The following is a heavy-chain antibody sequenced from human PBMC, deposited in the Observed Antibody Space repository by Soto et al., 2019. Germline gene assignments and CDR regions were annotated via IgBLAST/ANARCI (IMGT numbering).Heavy chain of an antibody. V-gene: IGHV4-4*02. CDR3: ARDRKWIQLDYYYGMDV. J-gene: IGHJ6*02. Sequence: SETLSLTCAVSGGSISSSNWWSWVRQPPGKGLEWIGEIYHSGSTNYNPSLKSRVTISVDKSKNQFSLKLSSVTAADTAVYYCARDRKWIQLDYYYGMDVWGQGTTVTVSS. CDR2: IYHSGST. CDR1: GGSISSSNW. D-gene: IGHD1-1*01.